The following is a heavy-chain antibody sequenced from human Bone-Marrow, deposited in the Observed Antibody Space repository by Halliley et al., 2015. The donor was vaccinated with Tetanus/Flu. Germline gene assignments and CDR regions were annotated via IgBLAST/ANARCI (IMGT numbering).Heavy chain of an antibody. CDR1: GYTFTNYW. Sequence: QLVQSGAEVRKPGESLKISCKTSGYTFTNYWIGWVRQMPGKGLEWMGIVYPGDSTTRYSPSFEGQVTFSADKSISTAYLQWSSLEASDSALYYCAGSTDTDYGGQGTLVIVSS. V-gene: IGHV5-51*03. D-gene: IGHD3-10*01. CDR2: VYPGDSTT. J-gene: IGHJ1*01. CDR3: AGSTDTDY.